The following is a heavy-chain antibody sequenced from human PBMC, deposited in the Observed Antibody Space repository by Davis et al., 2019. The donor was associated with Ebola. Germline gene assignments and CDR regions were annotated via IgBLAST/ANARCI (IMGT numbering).Heavy chain of an antibody. V-gene: IGHV3-33*01. CDR3: ARGSIGYGGNSGFDY. CDR2: IWYDGSNK. J-gene: IGHJ4*02. Sequence: GGSLRLSCVASGFTFSSYGMHWVRQAPGKGLEWVAVIWYDGSNKSYVDPVKGRFTISRDNSKNTLYVEMESLRGDDTAVYYCARGSIGYGGNSGFDYWGQGTLVTVSS. CDR1: GFTFSSYG. D-gene: IGHD4-23*01.